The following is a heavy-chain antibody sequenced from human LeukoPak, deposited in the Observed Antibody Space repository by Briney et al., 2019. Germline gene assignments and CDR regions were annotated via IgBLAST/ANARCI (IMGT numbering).Heavy chain of an antibody. D-gene: IGHD6-6*01. CDR1: GFTFSSYA. V-gene: IGHV3-23*01. J-gene: IGHJ4*02. Sequence: GGSLRLSCTASGFTFSSYAMNWVRQAPGKGLEWVSSISGSGRNTDYTDSVKGRFTISRDNSKNTPFMQMNSLRAEDTAIYYCAKAGSRSSTSPGAYWGQGTQVTVSS. CDR3: AKAGSRSSTSPGAY. CDR2: ISGSGRNT.